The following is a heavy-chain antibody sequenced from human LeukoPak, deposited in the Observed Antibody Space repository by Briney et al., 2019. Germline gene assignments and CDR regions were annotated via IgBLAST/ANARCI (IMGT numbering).Heavy chain of an antibody. CDR3: ARRASGVLYFDY. CDR1: GGSLSSSSYY. Sequence: SETLSLTCTVSGGSLSSSSYYWGWIRQPPGKGLEWIGYIHYSGNTNYNPSLKSRVTISVDTSKNQFSLKVNSVTAADTAVYYCARRASGVLYFDYWGQGTLVTVSS. V-gene: IGHV4-61*05. J-gene: IGHJ4*02. D-gene: IGHD7-27*01. CDR2: IHYSGNT.